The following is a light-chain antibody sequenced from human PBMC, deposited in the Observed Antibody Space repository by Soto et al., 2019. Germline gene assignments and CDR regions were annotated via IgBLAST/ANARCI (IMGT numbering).Light chain of an antibody. CDR2: RNN. CDR1: SSNIGSNY. J-gene: IGLJ1*01. Sequence: SVLTQPPSASGTPGQRVTISCSGSSSNIGSNYVYWYQQLPGTAPKLLIYRNNQRPSGVPDRFSGSKSGTSASLAISGLRSEDEADYYCAAWDDSLSAFYVFGTGTKATVL. CDR3: AAWDDSLSAFYV. V-gene: IGLV1-47*01.